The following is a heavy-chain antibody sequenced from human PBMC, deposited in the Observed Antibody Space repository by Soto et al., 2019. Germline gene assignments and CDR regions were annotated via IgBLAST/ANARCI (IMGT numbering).Heavy chain of an antibody. CDR1: GFTFNSYG. CDR3: ARTRSAWSDFHYYSLDV. Sequence: QVQLVESGGGVVQPGRSLRLSCAASGFTFNSYGMHWVRQGPGNGLEWVAFISYDSTKTYYAESVKGRFTISRDNSNSALYVQMKSLTGEDTAVYYCARTRSAWSDFHYYSLDVWGQGTTGTVSS. J-gene: IGHJ6*02. V-gene: IGHV3-30*03. CDR2: ISYDSTKT. D-gene: IGHD1-26*01.